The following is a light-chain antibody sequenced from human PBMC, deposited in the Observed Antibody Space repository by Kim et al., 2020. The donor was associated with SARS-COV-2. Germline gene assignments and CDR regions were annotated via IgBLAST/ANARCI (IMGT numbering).Light chain of an antibody. Sequence: PPGEKATLSCRASRGVTSNYLAWYQQKPGQAPRLLIYIASSRATGIPDRFSGSGSGTEFTLTISRLEPEDFAVYYCHQYGSPPSTFGQGTRLEIK. J-gene: IGKJ5*01. CDR1: RGVTSNY. CDR2: IAS. CDR3: HQYGSPPST. V-gene: IGKV3-20*01.